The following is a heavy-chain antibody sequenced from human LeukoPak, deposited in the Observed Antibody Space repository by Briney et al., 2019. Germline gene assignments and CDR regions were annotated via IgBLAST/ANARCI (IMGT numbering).Heavy chain of an antibody. CDR2: IKPDGSDT. CDR1: GFSLCSYW. J-gene: IGHJ5*02. V-gene: IGHV3-7*01. CDR3: ARGGASSKPLDA. D-gene: IGHD3-10*01. Sequence: GGSLRLSCEASGFSLCSYWMSWVRLAPGKGLEWVANIKPDGSDTRQVDSVKGRFTISRDNAKNSLYLQMSGLRGEDTAVYYCARGGASSKPLDAWGQGTLVTVSS.